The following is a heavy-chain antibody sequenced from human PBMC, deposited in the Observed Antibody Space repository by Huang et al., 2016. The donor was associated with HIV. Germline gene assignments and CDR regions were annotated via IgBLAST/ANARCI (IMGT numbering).Heavy chain of an antibody. CDR3: AILVVTPRFAFDI. Sequence: QVQLQLWGAGLLKPSETLSLTCAVYGGSFSGDYWGWVRPPPGKGLGWIGEINHSGSTTYNPSLKRRVTISVDTSKNQFSLKLNSVPAADTAVYYCAILVVTPRFAFDIWGQGTMVTVSS. V-gene: IGHV4-34*01. CDR2: INHSGST. D-gene: IGHD2-21*02. J-gene: IGHJ3*02. CDR1: GGSFSGDY.